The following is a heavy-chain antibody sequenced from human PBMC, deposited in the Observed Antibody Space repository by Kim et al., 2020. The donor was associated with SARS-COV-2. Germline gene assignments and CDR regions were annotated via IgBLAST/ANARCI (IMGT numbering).Heavy chain of an antibody. Sequence: GGSLRLSCAASGFTFSSYGMHWVRQAPGKGLEWVAVISYDGSNKYYADSVKGRFTISRDNSKNTLYLQMNSMRDEDTAVYYCPKDDLYYDFSSGYYYYYYYGMDIWGQGPTDTVSS. CDR2: ISYDGSNK. V-gene: IGHV3-30*18. CDR1: GFTFSSYG. D-gene: IGHD3-3*01. J-gene: IGHJ6*01. CDR3: PKDDLYYDFSSGYYYYYYYGMDI.